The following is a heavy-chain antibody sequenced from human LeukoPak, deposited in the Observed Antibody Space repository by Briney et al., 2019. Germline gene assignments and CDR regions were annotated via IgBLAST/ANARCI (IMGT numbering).Heavy chain of an antibody. CDR1: GFTFSSYW. V-gene: IGHV3-66*01. CDR3: ARGGPAAGRFDC. CDR2: IYSGGST. J-gene: IGHJ4*02. D-gene: IGHD6-13*01. Sequence: GGSLRLSCAASGFTFSSYWMSWVRQAPGKGLEWVSVIYSGGSTYYADSVKGRFTISRDNSKNTLYLQMNSLRAEDTAVYYCARGGPAAGRFDCWGQGTLVTVSS.